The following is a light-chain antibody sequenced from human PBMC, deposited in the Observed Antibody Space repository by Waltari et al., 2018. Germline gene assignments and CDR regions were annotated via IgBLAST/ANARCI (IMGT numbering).Light chain of an antibody. CDR3: QQYDSYVYT. Sequence: IVMTQSPGTLSVSPGQTASLSCRASETIYNFLAWYQQKPGQSPRLLIHGISTRAAGVPARFTGSGSGADFTLTIDSLQSDDFATYYCQQYDSYVYTFGQGTKLEIK. J-gene: IGKJ2*01. V-gene: IGKV3-15*01. CDR1: ETIYNF. CDR2: GIS.